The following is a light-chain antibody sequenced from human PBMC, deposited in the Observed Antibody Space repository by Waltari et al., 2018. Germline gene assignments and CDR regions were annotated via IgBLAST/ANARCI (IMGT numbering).Light chain of an antibody. J-gene: IGLJ2*01. Sequence: QSALTQPASVSGSPGQSLTISCTGSSSDVGTYDYVSWYQQHPGKAPKLVIYEVNNRPSGISNRFSGSKSGNTASLTISGLQAEDEADFYCSTYVSSSTLVVFGGGTRLTVL. V-gene: IGLV2-14*01. CDR1: SSDVGTYDY. CDR2: EVN. CDR3: STYVSSSTLVV.